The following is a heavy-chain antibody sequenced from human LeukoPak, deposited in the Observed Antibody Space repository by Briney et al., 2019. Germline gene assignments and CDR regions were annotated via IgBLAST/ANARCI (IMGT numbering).Heavy chain of an antibody. V-gene: IGHV1-46*01. J-gene: IGHJ6*02. CDR2: INPTGGTT. Sequence: ASVKVSCKASGYSFINYYVHWVRQAPGQGPEWMGIINPTGGTTTYAQKFQGRVTMTRDTSTRTLYMELSSLRSEDTAVYYCARETPQGIDVWGQGTTVTVSS. CDR3: ARETPQGIDV. CDR1: GYSFINYY.